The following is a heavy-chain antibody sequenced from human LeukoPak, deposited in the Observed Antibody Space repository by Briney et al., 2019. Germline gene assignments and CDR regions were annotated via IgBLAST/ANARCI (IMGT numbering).Heavy chain of an antibody. V-gene: IGHV3-23*01. Sequence: GGSLRLSCAASGFTFSDYYMSWVRQAPGKGLEWVSAISGSGGSTYYADSVKGRFTISRDNSKNTLYLQMNSLRAEDTAVYYCAGRSGWRGYYYGMDVWGQGTTVTVSS. CDR2: ISGSGGST. D-gene: IGHD6-19*01. J-gene: IGHJ6*02. CDR3: AGRSGWRGYYYGMDV. CDR1: GFTFSDYY.